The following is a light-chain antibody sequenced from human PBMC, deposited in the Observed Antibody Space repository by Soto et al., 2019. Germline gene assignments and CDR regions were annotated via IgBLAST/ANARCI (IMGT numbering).Light chain of an antibody. J-gene: IGLJ1*01. V-gene: IGLV1-40*01. CDR3: QFYDSSLSGPCV. CDR2: GNS. CDR1: SSNIGAGYD. Sequence: QSALTQPPSVSGAPGQRVTISCTGSSSNIGAGYDVHWYQQLPGTAPKLLIYGNSNRPSGVPDRFSGSKSGTSASLAITGLQAEDEADYYCQFYDSSLSGPCVFGTGTKVTVL.